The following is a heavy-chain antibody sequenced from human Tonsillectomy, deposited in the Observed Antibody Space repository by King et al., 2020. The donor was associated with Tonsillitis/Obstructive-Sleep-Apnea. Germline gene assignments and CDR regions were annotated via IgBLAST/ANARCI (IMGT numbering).Heavy chain of an antibody. CDR3: ARILCSSTSCYKDDAFDI. D-gene: IGHD2-2*02. J-gene: IGHJ3*02. V-gene: IGHV4-39*01. CDR2: IYYSGST. CDR1: GGSIRSSSYN. Sequence: QLQESGPGLVKPSETLSLTCTVSGGSIRSSSYNWGWIRQPPGKGLEWTGSIYYSGSTYYNPSLKSRVTISVDTSKNQFSLKLSSVTAADTAVYYCARILCSSTSCYKDDAFDIWGQGTMVTVSS.